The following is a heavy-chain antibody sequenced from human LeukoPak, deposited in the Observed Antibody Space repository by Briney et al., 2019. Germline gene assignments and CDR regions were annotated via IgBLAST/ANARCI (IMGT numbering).Heavy chain of an antibody. J-gene: IGHJ4*02. D-gene: IGHD3-22*01. V-gene: IGHV3-21*01. CDR2: ISSSSSYI. CDR3: TTEDYYYHSSVQRY. CDR1: GFTFSSYS. Sequence: GGSLRLSCAASGFTFSSYSMNWVRQAPGKGLEWVSSISSSSSYIYYADSVKGRFTISRDNAKNSLYLQMNSLRAEDTAVYYCTTEDYYYHSSVQRYWGQGTLVTVSS.